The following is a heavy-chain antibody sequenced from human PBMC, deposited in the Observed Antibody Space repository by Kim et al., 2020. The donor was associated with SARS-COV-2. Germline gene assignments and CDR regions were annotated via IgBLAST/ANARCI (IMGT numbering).Heavy chain of an antibody. J-gene: IGHJ3*02. CDR1: GYTLTELS. CDR2: FDPEDGET. CDR3: ATSVTLNVQDYYDSSGYLGAFDI. D-gene: IGHD3-22*01. V-gene: IGHV1-24*01. Sequence: ASVKVSCKVSGYTLTELSMHWVRQAPGKGLEWMGGFDPEDGETIYAQKFQGRVTMTEDTSTDTAYMELSSLRSEDTAVYYCATSVTLNVQDYYDSSGYLGAFDIWGQGTMVTVSS.